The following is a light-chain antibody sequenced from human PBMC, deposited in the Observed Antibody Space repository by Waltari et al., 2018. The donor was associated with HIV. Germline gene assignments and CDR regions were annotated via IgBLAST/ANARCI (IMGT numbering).Light chain of an antibody. CDR1: QSISSY. CDR3: QQSYCSPFT. V-gene: IGKV1-39*01. J-gene: IGKJ3*01. Sequence: DIGVTQSPSYLSASVGDRVTITCRASQSISSYLNWYQQKPGTAPKLLMSAASSLQRGVPSRFSGNGSGTDFTLTISSLQPEDFATYYCQQSYCSPFTFGPGSKLHIK. CDR2: AAS.